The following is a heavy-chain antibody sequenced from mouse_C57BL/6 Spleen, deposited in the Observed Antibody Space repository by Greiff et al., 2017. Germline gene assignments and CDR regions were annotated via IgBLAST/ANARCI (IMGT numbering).Heavy chain of an antibody. CDR2: LTYDGSST. CDR3: ARVLYAMDY. CDR1: GFTFSDSY. J-gene: IGHJ4*01. V-gene: IGHV5-16*01. Sequence: DVMLVESEGGLVQPRSSMKLSCTASGFTFSDSYMAWVLQVPEKGLEWVANLTYDGSSTSYLASLKSRFLISRENAKNILYLQMSSLKSEDTATYYCARVLYAMDYWGQGASVTVSS.